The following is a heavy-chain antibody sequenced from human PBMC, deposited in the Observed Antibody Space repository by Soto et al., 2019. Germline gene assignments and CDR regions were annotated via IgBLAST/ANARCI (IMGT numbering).Heavy chain of an antibody. CDR2: ISYDGSSK. Sequence: QGQLVESGGGVVQPGKSLRVSCAASGFNFSDYGMHWVRQAPGKGLEWVAVISYDGSSKYYGDSVKGRLTISRDNSKNTLYLHMNSLRVEETAVYHCAIEGWTGIQAFAIWGPGTVVTVSS. CDR3: AIEGWTGIQAFAI. D-gene: IGHD2-15*01. V-gene: IGHV3-33*08. CDR1: GFNFSDYG. J-gene: IGHJ3*02.